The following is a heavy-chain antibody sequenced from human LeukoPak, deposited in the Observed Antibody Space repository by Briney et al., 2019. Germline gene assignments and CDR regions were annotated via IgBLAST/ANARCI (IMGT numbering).Heavy chain of an antibody. CDR3: ARPSGGDPTTGAFDI. D-gene: IGHD2-21*02. J-gene: IGHJ3*02. CDR2: IYPGYSDT. Sequence: GEYLKIFCNGSGYSFTSYWIGWVRQMPRQGLEWMGIIYPGYSDTRYNPSFQGQVTISADKSISTAYLQWSSLKASDTAMYYCARPSGGDPTTGAFDIWGQGTMVTVSS. V-gene: IGHV5-51*01. CDR1: GYSFTSYW.